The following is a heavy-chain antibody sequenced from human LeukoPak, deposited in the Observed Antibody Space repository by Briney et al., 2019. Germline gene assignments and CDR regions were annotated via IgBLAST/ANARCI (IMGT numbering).Heavy chain of an antibody. CDR1: GFTFSDYA. CDR2: ISRNGGTT. J-gene: IGHJ4*02. CDR3: ARDHKMATVTDY. Sequence: PGGSLRLSCAVSGFTFSDYAMTWVRQAPGKGLEWVAGISRNGGTTHYADSVKGRFTISRDNSKNTLYMQVGTLRVEDTAVYYCARDHKMATVTDYWGQGILVTVSS. V-gene: IGHV3-23*01. D-gene: IGHD5-24*01.